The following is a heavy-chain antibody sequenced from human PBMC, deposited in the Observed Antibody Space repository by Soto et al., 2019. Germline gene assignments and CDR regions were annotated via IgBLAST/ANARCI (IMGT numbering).Heavy chain of an antibody. V-gene: IGHV3-33*01. CDR1: GFTFSSYG. J-gene: IGHJ4*02. Sequence: GGSLRLSCAASGFTFSSYGMHWVRQAPGKGLEWVAVIWYDGSNKYYADSVKGRFTISRDNSKNTLYLQMNSLRAEDTAVYYCARDLQGGDNDYWGQGTLVTVSS. CDR2: IWYDGSNK. D-gene: IGHD2-21*01. CDR3: ARDLQGGDNDY.